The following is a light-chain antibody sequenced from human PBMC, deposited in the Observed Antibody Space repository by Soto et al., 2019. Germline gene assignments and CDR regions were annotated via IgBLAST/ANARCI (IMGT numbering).Light chain of an antibody. J-gene: IGKJ4*01. CDR3: QQRSNWPLT. CDR1: QSFRGL. Sequence: EVLLTQSPVTLSLSPWEIATLSCRASQSFRGLLAWYQQKPGQAPRLLIYDASNRATGIPARFSGSGSGTDFTLTISSLEPEDFAVYYCQQRSNWPLTFGRGTKVDI. V-gene: IGKV3-11*01. CDR2: DAS.